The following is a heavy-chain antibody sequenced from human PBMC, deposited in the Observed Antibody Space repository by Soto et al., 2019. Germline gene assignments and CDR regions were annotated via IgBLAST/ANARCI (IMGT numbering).Heavy chain of an antibody. J-gene: IGHJ4*02. V-gene: IGHV3-11*06. D-gene: IGHD2-15*01. CDR1: GFNFNDYY. CDR3: ACFVSRGYFDS. Sequence: QEQLVESGGGLVKPGGSLRLSCAASGFNFNDYYMSWIRQAPGKGLEYIAYISSLNHYNNYADSVKGRFTISIDNAKNSRQRQMSGVTSEDRAVYYWACFVSRGYFDSWCRATLVSASS. CDR2: ISSLNHYN.